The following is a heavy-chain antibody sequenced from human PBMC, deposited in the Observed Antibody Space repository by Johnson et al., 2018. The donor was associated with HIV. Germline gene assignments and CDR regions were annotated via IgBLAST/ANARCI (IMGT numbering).Heavy chain of an antibody. V-gene: IGHV3-11*04. Sequence: QVQLVESGGGLVKPGGSLRLSCAASGFTFGDYYMTWIRQAPGKGLEWVSYISSSGNTIYYADSVQGRFTISRDNAKNSLYLQMNSLRDEDTAVYYCARDLGGANWHDVFDIWGQGTMVTVSS. CDR1: GFTFGDYY. CDR2: ISSSGNTI. J-gene: IGHJ3*02. D-gene: IGHD1-26*01. CDR3: ARDLGGANWHDVFDI.